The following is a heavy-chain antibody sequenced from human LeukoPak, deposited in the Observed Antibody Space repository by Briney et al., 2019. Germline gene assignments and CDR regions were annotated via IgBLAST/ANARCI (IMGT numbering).Heavy chain of an antibody. CDR1: GFTFDDYA. CDR3: AKDVRGYSYGCFDY. CDR2: ISWNSGST. D-gene: IGHD5-18*01. V-gene: IGHV3-23*01. Sequence: SGGSLRLSCAASGFTFDDYAMHWVRQAPGKGLEWVSGISWNSGSTYYADSVKGRFTISRDNSKNTLYLQMNSLRAEDTAVYYCAKDVRGYSYGCFDYWGQGTLVTVSS. J-gene: IGHJ4*02.